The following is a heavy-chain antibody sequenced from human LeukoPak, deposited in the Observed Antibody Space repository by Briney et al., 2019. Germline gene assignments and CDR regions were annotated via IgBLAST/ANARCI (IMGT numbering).Heavy chain of an antibody. CDR2: YDPEDDER. V-gene: IGHV1-24*01. CDR3: STETAGNY. CDR1: GHTLRDLS. D-gene: IGHD3-10*01. J-gene: IGHJ4*02. Sequence: ASVKVSCKAFGHTLRDLSIRWVRQAPGKGLEWMGGYDPEDDERIYSEKFLGRVTLTEDTTTDTAYMELTSLRSDDTAVYYCSTETAGNYWGQGTLVTVS.